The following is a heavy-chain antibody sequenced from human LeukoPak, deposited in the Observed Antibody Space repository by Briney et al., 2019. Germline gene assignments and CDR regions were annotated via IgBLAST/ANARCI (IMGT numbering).Heavy chain of an antibody. CDR1: GYSISSGYY. CDR3: ARGNMWDYRRYYYYMDV. D-gene: IGHD4-11*01. J-gene: IGHJ6*03. Sequence: SETLSLTCTVSGYSISSGYYWGWIRQPPGKGLEWIGIIYHSGSTSYNPSLKSRVTISVDTSKNQFSLKLNSVTAADTAIYYCARGNMWDYRRYYYYMDVWGKGTTVTVSS. CDR2: IYHSGST. V-gene: IGHV4-38-2*02.